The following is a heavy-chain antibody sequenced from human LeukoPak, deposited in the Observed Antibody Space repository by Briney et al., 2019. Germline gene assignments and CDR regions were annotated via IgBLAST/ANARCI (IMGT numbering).Heavy chain of an antibody. J-gene: IGHJ4*02. CDR3: AKARSYCSGGSCYYNFDY. D-gene: IGHD2-15*01. CDR2: IKDDGSEK. CDR1: GFAFSESW. Sequence: GGSLRLSCAASGFAFSESWMSWVRQAPGKGLEWVAAIKDDGSEKDYVDSVKGRFAISRDNAKNSLYLQMNSLRAEDTAVYYCAKARSYCSGGSCYYNFDYWGQGTLVTVSS. V-gene: IGHV3-7*03.